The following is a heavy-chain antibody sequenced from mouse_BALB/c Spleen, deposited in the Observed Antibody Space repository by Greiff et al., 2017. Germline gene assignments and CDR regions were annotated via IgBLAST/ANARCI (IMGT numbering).Heavy chain of an antibody. D-gene: IGHD3-1*01. CDR1: GFNIKDYY. J-gene: IGHJ2*01. Sequence: VQLQQSGAELVRSGASVKLSCTASGFNIKDYYMHWVKQRPEQGLEWIGWIDPENGDTEYAPKFQGKATMTADTSSNTAYLQLSSLTSEDTAVYYCNTARATNYFDYWGQGTTLTVSS. CDR2: IDPENGDT. V-gene: IGHV14-4*02. CDR3: NTARATNYFDY.